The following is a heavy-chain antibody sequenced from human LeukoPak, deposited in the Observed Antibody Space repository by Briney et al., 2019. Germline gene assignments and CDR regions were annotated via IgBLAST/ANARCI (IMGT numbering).Heavy chain of an antibody. CDR2: ISWNSGSI. CDR1: GFTFDDYA. CDR3: ARDRAYNYLSDC. J-gene: IGHJ4*02. Sequence: GGSLRLSCAASGFTFDDYAMHWVRQAPGKGLEWVSGISWNSGSIGYVDSVKGRFTISRDNAKNSLYLQMNSLRAEDTAVYYCARDRAYNYLSDCWGQGTLVTVSS. V-gene: IGHV3-9*01. D-gene: IGHD5-18*01.